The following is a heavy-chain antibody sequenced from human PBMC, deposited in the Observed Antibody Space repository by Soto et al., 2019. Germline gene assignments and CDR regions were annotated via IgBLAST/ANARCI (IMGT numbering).Heavy chain of an antibody. CDR1: GGSISSYY. V-gene: IGHV4-59*01. CDR3: ARDLWGYCGADCYPLDV. D-gene: IGHD2-21*02. CDR2: MYNTGST. Sequence: SETLSLTCTVSGGSISSYYWSWIRQPPGKGLGWSGYMYNTGSTIYNPSLKSRVTISVDTSKNQFSLKLNSVTAADTAVYYCARDLWGYCGADCYPLDVWGQGTTVTVSS. J-gene: IGHJ6*02.